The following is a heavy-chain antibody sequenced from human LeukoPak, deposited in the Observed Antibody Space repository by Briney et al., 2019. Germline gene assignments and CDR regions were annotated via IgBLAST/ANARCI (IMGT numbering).Heavy chain of an antibody. Sequence: SETLSLTCAVYGGSFSGYYWSWIRQPPGKGLEWIGEINHSGSTNYNPSLKSRVTISVDTSKNQFSLKLSSVTAADTAVYYCAKQGLLNYNWFDPWGQGTLVTVSS. CDR1: GGSFSGYY. CDR3: AKQGLLNYNWFDP. CDR2: INHSGST. J-gene: IGHJ5*02. V-gene: IGHV4-34*01.